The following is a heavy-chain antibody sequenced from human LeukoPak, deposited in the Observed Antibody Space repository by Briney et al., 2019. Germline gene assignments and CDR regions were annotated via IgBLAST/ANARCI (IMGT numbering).Heavy chain of an antibody. J-gene: IGHJ4*02. CDR1: GGSISSGGYY. Sequence: SQTLSLTCTVSGGSISSGGYYWSWIRQHPGKGLEWIGYIYYSGSTYYNPSLKSRVTISVDTSKNQFSLKLSSVTAADTAVYYCARGSLPNLQKLLLWFGEFFDYWGQGTLVTVSS. CDR2: IYYSGST. D-gene: IGHD3-10*01. V-gene: IGHV4-31*03. CDR3: ARGSLPNLQKLLLWFGEFFDY.